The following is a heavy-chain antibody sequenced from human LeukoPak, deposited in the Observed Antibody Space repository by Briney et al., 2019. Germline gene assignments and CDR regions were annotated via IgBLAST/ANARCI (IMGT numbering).Heavy chain of an antibody. CDR1: VYTFTSYY. V-gene: IGHV1-46*01. Sequence: ASVKLSCKASVYTFTSYYMHWVRQAPGQGLEWMGIINTSGGSTSYAQKFQGRVTMTRDTPTSTVYMELSSLRSEDTAVYYCARVTLSAAAGLSFDYWGQGTLVTVSS. J-gene: IGHJ4*02. D-gene: IGHD6-13*01. CDR3: ARVTLSAAAGLSFDY. CDR2: INTSGGST.